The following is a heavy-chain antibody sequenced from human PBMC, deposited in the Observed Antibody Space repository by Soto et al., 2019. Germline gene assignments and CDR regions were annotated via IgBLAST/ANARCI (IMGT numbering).Heavy chain of an antibody. CDR1: GYTFTSYG. CDR2: ISAYNGNT. V-gene: IGHV1-18*01. CDR3: ARDLRSWLDAANYYYYYYMDV. Sequence: ASVKVSCKASGYTFTSYGISWVRQAPGQGLEWMGWISAYNGNTNYAQKLQGRVTMTTDTSTSTAYMELRSLRSDDTAVYYCARDLRSWLDAANYYYYYYMDVWGKGTTVTVSS. J-gene: IGHJ6*03. D-gene: IGHD5-12*01.